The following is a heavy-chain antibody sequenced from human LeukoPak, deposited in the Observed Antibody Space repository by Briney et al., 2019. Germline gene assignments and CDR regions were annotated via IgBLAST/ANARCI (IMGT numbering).Heavy chain of an antibody. J-gene: IGHJ4*02. CDR3: AREDYDFWSGYYYGFDY. CDR2: ISSSSSYI. D-gene: IGHD3-3*01. CDR1: GFTFSSYS. V-gene: IGHV3-21*04. Sequence: GGSLRLSCAASGFTFSSYSMNWVRQAPGKGLEWVSSISSSSSYIYYADSVKGRFTIARDNAKNSLYLQMNSLRAEDTAVYYCAREDYDFWSGYYYGFDYWGQGTLVTVSS.